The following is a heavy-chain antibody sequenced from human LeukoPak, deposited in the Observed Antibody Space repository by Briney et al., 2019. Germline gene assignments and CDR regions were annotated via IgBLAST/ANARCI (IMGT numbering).Heavy chain of an antibody. CDR2: INHSGST. CDR1: GGSSSGYY. V-gene: IGHV4-34*01. Sequence: PSETLSLTCAVYGGSSSGYYWSWLPQPPGKGLEWIGEINHSGSTNYNPSLKSRVTISVDTSKNQFSLKLSSVTAADTAVYYCARVMAAVSPDPDFDYWGQGTLVTVSS. J-gene: IGHJ4*02. CDR3: ARVMAAVSPDPDFDY. D-gene: IGHD1-14*01.